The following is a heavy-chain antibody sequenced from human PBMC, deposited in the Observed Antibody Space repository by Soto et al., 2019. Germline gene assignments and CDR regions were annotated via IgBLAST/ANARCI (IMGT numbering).Heavy chain of an antibody. CDR2: IRYDGSNK. Sequence: QVQLVESGGGVVQPGRSLRLSCAASGFTFSNHAMHWVRQAPGKGLERVAGIRYDGSNKNYADSVKGRFTISRDSSKNTLYLQMNSLRSEDTAIYYCARDRGIAAAYNWFDPWGQGTLVTVSS. V-gene: IGHV3-33*01. CDR3: ARDRGIAAAYNWFDP. J-gene: IGHJ5*02. D-gene: IGHD6-13*01. CDR1: GFTFSNHA.